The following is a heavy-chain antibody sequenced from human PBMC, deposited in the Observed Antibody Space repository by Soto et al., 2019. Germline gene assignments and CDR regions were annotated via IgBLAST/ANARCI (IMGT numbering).Heavy chain of an antibody. J-gene: IGHJ6*02. CDR1: GGSISSGGYS. V-gene: IGHV4-30-2*01. CDR2: IYHSGST. CDR3: ARDAGKVIAAPETSYYHYYGMDV. D-gene: IGHD6-13*01. Sequence: PSETLSLTCAVSGGSISSGGYSWSWIRQPPGKGLEWIGYIYHSGSTYYNPSLKSRVTISVDRSKNQFSLKLSSVTAADTAVYYCARDAGKVIAAPETSYYHYYGMDVWGQGTTVTVSS.